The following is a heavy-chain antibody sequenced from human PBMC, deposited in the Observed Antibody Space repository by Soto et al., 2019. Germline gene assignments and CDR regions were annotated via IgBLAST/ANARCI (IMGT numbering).Heavy chain of an antibody. CDR2: ISWNSGSI. D-gene: IGHD2-15*01. CDR1: GFSFEDYA. CDR3: AKDICSGGSCSEYFQH. V-gene: IGHV3-9*01. J-gene: IGHJ1*01. Sequence: EVQLVGSGGGLVQPGRSLRLSCAASGFSFEDYAMHWVRQAPGKGLEWVSGISWNSGSIGYADSVKGRFTISRDNAKNSLYLQMNSLGAEDTALYYCAKDICSGGSCSEYFQHWGQGTLVTVSS.